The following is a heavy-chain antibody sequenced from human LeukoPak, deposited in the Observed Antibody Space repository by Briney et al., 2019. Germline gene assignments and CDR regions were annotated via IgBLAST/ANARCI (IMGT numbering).Heavy chain of an antibody. J-gene: IGHJ4*02. CDR1: GYTFTGSY. CDR2: TNPSTGGT. V-gene: IGHV1-2*02. CDR3: ARGGAFCSITTCHEFDH. D-gene: IGHD2-2*01. Sequence: ASVKVSCKTSGYTFTGSYLHWVRQVPGQGLEWMGWTNPSTGGTKSAQQFEGRVTMTRDTSNTTGYLELRSLRLDDTATYYCARGGAFCSITTCHEFDHWGQGTLVSVSS.